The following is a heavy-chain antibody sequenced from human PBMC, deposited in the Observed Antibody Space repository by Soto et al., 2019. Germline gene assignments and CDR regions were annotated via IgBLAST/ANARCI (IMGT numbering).Heavy chain of an antibody. CDR2: ITSSSAYI. V-gene: IGHV3-21*01. Sequence: GGSLRLSCAASGFTFSTYGMNWVRQAPGKGLEWVSSITSSSAYIFYADSVKGRFTISRDNAKNSLYLQMNSLRAEDTAVYYCARDVFGFSVVVAATDPPVWGKGTTVTVSS. CDR3: ARDVFGFSVVVAATDPPV. CDR1: GFTFSTYG. J-gene: IGHJ6*04. D-gene: IGHD2-15*01.